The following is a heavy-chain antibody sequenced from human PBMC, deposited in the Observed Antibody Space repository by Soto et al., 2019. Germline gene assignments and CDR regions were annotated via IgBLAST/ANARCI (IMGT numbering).Heavy chain of an antibody. CDR1: GFTFNTYW. CDR2: IKEDGSDK. CDR3: ARFTRGSSGDY. J-gene: IGHJ4*02. D-gene: IGHD6-25*01. Sequence: ESGGDLVQPGGSLRLSCVASGFTFNTYWMSWVHQAPGKGLEWVANIKEDGSDKYYVDSVKGRFTISRDNAKNLLYLQMNSLGAGDTAMYYCARFTRGSSGDYWGQGTLVTVSS. V-gene: IGHV3-7*01.